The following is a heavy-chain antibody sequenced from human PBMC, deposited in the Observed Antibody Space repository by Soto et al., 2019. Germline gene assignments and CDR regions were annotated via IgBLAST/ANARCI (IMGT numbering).Heavy chain of an antibody. V-gene: IGHV1-18*01. CDR3: ARDSSSSGYYYGMDV. CDR2: VSGYSGHS. Sequence: QVHLVQSGAEVKKPVASVKVSCKASNETLTTYGISWVRQAPGQGLEWMGWVSGYSGHSSSAQEFQDRVIMTTDTSTNTAYMELRSLTSDDSAVYFCARDSSSSGYYYGMDVWGQGTTVTVSS. D-gene: IGHD6-6*01. CDR1: NETLTTYG. J-gene: IGHJ6*02.